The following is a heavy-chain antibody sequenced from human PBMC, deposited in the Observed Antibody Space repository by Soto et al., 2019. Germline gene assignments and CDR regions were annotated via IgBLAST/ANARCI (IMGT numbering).Heavy chain of an antibody. CDR1: GFTVSTKY. J-gene: IGHJ4*02. Sequence: EVPLVESGGGLVQPGGSLRLSCAASGFTVSTKYMSWVRQAPGKGLEWVSVIYSGGSTFYADSVRGRFTISRDNSKNTVNLQMNSLRAEETAVYYCARDPWAADYWGQGTLVTVSS. D-gene: IGHD3-16*01. CDR3: ARDPWAADY. V-gene: IGHV3-66*01. CDR2: IYSGGST.